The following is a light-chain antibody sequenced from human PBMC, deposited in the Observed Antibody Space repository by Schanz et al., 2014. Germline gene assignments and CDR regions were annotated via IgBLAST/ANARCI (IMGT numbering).Light chain of an antibody. V-gene: IGLV2-23*01. CDR3: CAYEGSSPV. CDR1: SSDVGSYNL. Sequence: QSALTQPASVSGSPGQSITISCTGTSSDVGSYNLVSWYQQHPGKAPKLMIYEGSKRPSGVSPRFSGSKSGNTASLTIFGLQAEDEGDYYCCAYEGSSPVFGGGTKLTVL. J-gene: IGLJ2*01. CDR2: EGS.